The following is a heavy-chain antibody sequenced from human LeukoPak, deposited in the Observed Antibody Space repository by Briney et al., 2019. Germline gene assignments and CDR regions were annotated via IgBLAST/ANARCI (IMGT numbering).Heavy chain of an antibody. CDR2: INHSGST. D-gene: IGHD1-7*01. J-gene: IGHJ4*02. V-gene: IGHV4-34*01. CDR1: GGSFSGYY. Sequence: PSETLSLTCAVYGGSFSGYYWSWIRQPPGKGLEWIGEINHSGSTNHNPSLKSRVTISVDTSKNQFSLKLSSVTAADTAVYYCARGRRWNYHFDYWGQGTLVTVSS. CDR3: ARGRRWNYHFDY.